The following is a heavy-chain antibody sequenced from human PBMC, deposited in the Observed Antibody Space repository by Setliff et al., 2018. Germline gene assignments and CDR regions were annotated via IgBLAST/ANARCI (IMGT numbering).Heavy chain of an antibody. CDR3: AREKGPAAHWNWFDP. D-gene: IGHD2-2*01. V-gene: IGHV1-69*06. CDR1: GGTFSSYA. Sequence: SVKVSCKASGGTFSSYAISWVRQAPGQGLEWMGRIIPIFGTANYAQKFQCRVTITADKSTSTAHMELSSLRSEDTAVYYCAREKGPAAHWNWFDPWGQGTLVTVSS. CDR2: IIPIFGTA. J-gene: IGHJ5*02.